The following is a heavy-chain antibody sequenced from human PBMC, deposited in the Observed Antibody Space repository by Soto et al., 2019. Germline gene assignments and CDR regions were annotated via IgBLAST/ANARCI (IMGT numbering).Heavy chain of an antibody. J-gene: IGHJ3*02. D-gene: IGHD1-26*01. CDR1: GGSFSGYY. V-gene: IGHV4-34*01. CDR3: ARVTGGSRTRDAFDI. Sequence: SETLSLTCAVYGGSFSGYYWSWIRQPPGKGLEWIGEINHSGSTNDNPYLKIRVTISVATSKNQFSLKLSSGTAADTAVYYCARVTGGSRTRDAFDIWGQGTMVTVSS. CDR2: INHSGST.